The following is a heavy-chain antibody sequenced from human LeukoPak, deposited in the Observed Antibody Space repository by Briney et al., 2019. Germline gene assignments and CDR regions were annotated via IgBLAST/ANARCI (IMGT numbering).Heavy chain of an antibody. CDR2: IYYSGST. D-gene: IGHD1-26*01. V-gene: IGHV4-31*03. J-gene: IGHJ5*02. CDR1: GGSISSGGYY. CDR3: ARRIVGATTNWFDP. Sequence: PSQTLSLTCTVSGGSISSGGYYWSWIRQHPGKGLEWIGYIYYSGSTYYNPSLKSRVTIPVDTSKNQFSLKLSSVTAADTAVYYCARRIVGATTNWFDPWGQGTLVTVSS.